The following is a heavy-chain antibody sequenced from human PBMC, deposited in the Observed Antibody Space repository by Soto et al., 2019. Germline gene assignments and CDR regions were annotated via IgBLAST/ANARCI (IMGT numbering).Heavy chain of an antibody. CDR2: ISWNSGSI. CDR1: GFTFDDYA. CDR3: AKSERYFDWYEFDY. V-gene: IGHV3-9*01. D-gene: IGHD3-9*01. J-gene: IGHJ4*02. Sequence: EVQLVESGGGLVQPGRSLRLSCAASGFTFDDYAMHWVRQAPGEGLEWVSGISWNSGSIGYADSVKGRFTISRDNAKNSLYLQMNSLRAEDTALYYCAKSERYFDWYEFDYWGQGTLVTVSS.